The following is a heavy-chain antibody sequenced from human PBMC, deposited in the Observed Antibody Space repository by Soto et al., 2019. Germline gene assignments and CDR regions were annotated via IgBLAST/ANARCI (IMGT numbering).Heavy chain of an antibody. CDR2: INPNTGGT. Sequence: QVQLVQSGAEVKKPGASVKVSCKASGYTFTSYYMHWVRQAPGQGLEWMGRINPNTGGTNYAQKCKGRVTMTRDRSMSTAYMELSSLRSDDTAVYYCARDREYCSGDSCYSTWFDPWGQGTLVTVSS. J-gene: IGHJ5*02. CDR3: ARDREYCSGDSCYSTWFDP. CDR1: GYTFTSYY. D-gene: IGHD2-15*01. V-gene: IGHV1-2*06.